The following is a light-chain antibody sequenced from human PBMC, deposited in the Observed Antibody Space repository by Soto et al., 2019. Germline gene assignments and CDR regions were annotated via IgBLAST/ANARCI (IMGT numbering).Light chain of an antibody. Sequence: DIQLTQSPSFLSASVGDRVTITCRASQGISSYLAWYQQKPGKAPKLLIYAASTLQSGVPSRFSGSGSGTEFTPTINSLQHEDFATYYCQQLNSYHGKFGQGTKVDIK. V-gene: IGKV1-9*01. CDR3: QQLNSYHGK. CDR2: AAS. J-gene: IGKJ1*01. CDR1: QGISSY.